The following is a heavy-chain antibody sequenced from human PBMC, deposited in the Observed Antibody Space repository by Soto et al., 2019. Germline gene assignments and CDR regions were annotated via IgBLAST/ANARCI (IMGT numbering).Heavy chain of an antibody. CDR3: ASVLGSIAGYYYYMDV. CDR2: IKKDGSEK. D-gene: IGHD6-6*01. Sequence: PGGSLRLSCAASGFTFSRNWMSWVRQAPGKGLEWVANIKKDGSEKYYVDSVRGRFTISRDNAKNSLYLQMNSLRVEDTAVYYCASVLGSIAGYYYYMDVWGKGTTVTVSS. J-gene: IGHJ6*03. CDR1: GFTFSRNW. V-gene: IGHV3-7*01.